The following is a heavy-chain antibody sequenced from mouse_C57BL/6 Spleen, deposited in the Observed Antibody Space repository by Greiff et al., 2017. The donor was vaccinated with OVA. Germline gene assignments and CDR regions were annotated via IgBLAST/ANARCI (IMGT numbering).Heavy chain of an antibody. CDR1: GYSITSGYY. CDR2: ISYDGSN. D-gene: IGHD2-1*01. Sequence: ESGPGLVKPSQSLSLTCSVTGYSITSGYYWNWIRQFPGNKLEWMGYISYDGSNNYNPSLKNRISITRDTSKNQFFLKLNSVTTEDTATYYCARGGYYGNFIPFDYWGQGTTLTVSS. V-gene: IGHV3-6*01. CDR3: ARGGYYGNFIPFDY. J-gene: IGHJ2*01.